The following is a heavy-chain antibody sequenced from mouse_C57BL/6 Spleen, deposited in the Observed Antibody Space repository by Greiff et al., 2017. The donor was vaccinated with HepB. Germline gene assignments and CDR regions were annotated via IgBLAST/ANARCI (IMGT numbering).Heavy chain of an antibody. Sequence: QVHVKQPGAELVRPGTSVKLSCKASGYTFTSYWMHWVKQRPGQGLEWIGVIDPSDSYTNYNQKFKGKATLTVDTSSSTAYMPLSSLTSEDSAVYYCARGDYGSSYWYFDVWGTGTTVTVSS. J-gene: IGHJ1*03. CDR2: IDPSDSYT. CDR1: GYTFTSYW. V-gene: IGHV1-59*01. D-gene: IGHD1-1*01. CDR3: ARGDYGSSYWYFDV.